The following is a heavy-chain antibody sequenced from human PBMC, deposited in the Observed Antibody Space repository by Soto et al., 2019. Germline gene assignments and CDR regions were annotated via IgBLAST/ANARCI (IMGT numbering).Heavy chain of an antibody. D-gene: IGHD6-19*01. CDR3: AKDMNIAVAGNIDY. J-gene: IGHJ4*02. V-gene: IGHV3-30*18. Sequence: GGSLRLSCAASGFTFSSYGMHWVRQAPEKGLEWVAVISYDGSNKYYADSVKGRFTISRDNSKNTLYLQMNSLRAENTVVYYCAKDMNIAVAGNIDYWGQGTLVTVSS. CDR1: GFTFSSYG. CDR2: ISYDGSNK.